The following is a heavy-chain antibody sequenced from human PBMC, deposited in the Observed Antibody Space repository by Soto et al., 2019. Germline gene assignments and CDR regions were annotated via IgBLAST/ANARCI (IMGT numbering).Heavy chain of an antibody. J-gene: IGHJ5*02. CDR3: AGQWLAGYGAVDP. V-gene: IGHV4-4*02. D-gene: IGHD6-19*01. CDR1: GGSVSSDGW. Sequence: QVQLQESGPGLVKPSGTLSLTCAVSGGSVSSDGWWTWLRQAPGKGLEWIGDIHSYGSTNYSPSLKSRVPIFVDKFKDQFSLTLTSVTAADTAVYFFAGQWLAGYGAVDPGGQGTLVTVSS. CDR2: IHSYGST.